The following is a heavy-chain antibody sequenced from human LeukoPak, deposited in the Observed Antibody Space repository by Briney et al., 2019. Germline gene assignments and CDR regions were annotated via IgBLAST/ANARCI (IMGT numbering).Heavy chain of an antibody. CDR1: GFTVSSNY. V-gene: IGHV3-53*01. D-gene: IGHD3-10*01. CDR3: ARGLLWFGEFRDAFDI. CDR2: IYSGGST. J-gene: IGHJ3*02. Sequence: PGGSLRLSCAASGFTVSSNYMSWVRQAPGKGLEWVSVIYSGGSTYYADSVKGRFTISRDNSKNTLYLQMNSLRAEDTAVYYCARGLLWFGEFRDAFDIWGQGTMVTVSS.